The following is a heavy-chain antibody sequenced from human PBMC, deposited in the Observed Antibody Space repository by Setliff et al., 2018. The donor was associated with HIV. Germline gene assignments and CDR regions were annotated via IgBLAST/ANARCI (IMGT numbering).Heavy chain of an antibody. CDR1: GFTFSSYG. Sequence: PGGSLRLSCAASGFTFSSYGIHWVRQAPGKGLEWVPRIWYDGSNKYYADSVKGRFTISRDNSKNTLYLQMSSLRAEDTAVYYCAKDRLEWLAPDGFDIWGLGTMVTVSS. CDR3: AKDRLEWLAPDGFDI. V-gene: IGHV3-33*06. D-gene: IGHD3-3*01. CDR2: IWYDGSNK. J-gene: IGHJ3*02.